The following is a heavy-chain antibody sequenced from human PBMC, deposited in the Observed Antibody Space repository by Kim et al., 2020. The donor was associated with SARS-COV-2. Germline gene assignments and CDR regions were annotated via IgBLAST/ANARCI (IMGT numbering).Heavy chain of an antibody. CDR3: ARDRSSSGWYNYYGMDV. Sequence: KGRFTISRDNSKNTLYLQMNRLRADDTAVYYCARDRSSSGWYNYYGMDVWGQGTTVTVSS. V-gene: IGHV3-30*07. D-gene: IGHD6-19*01. J-gene: IGHJ6*02.